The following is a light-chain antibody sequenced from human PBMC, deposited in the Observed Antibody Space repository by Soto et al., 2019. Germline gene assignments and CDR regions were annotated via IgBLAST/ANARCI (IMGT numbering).Light chain of an antibody. Sequence: SYELTQPPSVSVSPGQTASITCYGDKLGDNYACWYQQTLGQSPVLVIYQDSKRPSGIPERFSGSNSGNTATLTISGTQAMDEADYYCQAWDSSTAVFGTGTKLTV. J-gene: IGLJ1*01. CDR3: QAWDSSTAV. CDR1: KLGDNY. V-gene: IGLV3-1*01. CDR2: QDS.